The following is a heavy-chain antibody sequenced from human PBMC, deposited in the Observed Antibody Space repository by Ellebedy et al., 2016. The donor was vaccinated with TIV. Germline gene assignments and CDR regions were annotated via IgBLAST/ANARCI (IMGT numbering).Heavy chain of an antibody. Sequence: GESLKISXAASGFTFSNYAMSWVRQAPGKGLEWVSAITGIGTSTYYADSVKGRFTISRDNSKNTLSLQMNSLRADDTAIYYCAKPRGPGGRFDAFDIWGQGTLVTV. CDR3: AKPRGPGGRFDAFDI. D-gene: IGHD3-16*01. CDR2: ITGIGTST. V-gene: IGHV3-23*01. J-gene: IGHJ3*02. CDR1: GFTFSNYA.